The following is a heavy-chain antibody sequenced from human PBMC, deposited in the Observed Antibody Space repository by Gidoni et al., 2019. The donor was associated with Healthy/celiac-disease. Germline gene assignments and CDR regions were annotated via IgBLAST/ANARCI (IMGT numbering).Heavy chain of an antibody. CDR2: IKGKTGGGKT. Sequence: EVQLVESGGGLVKPGRSLRLSCAASGFTFSNAWMSWVRQAPGQGLGWVGRIKGKTGGGKTDYAAPVKGRFTISRDDSKNTLYLQMNSLKTEDTAVYYCTTDQADYGDYGNWFDPWGQGTLVTVSS. CDR1: GFTFSNAW. D-gene: IGHD4-17*01. J-gene: IGHJ5*02. V-gene: IGHV3-15*01. CDR3: TTDQADYGDYGNWFDP.